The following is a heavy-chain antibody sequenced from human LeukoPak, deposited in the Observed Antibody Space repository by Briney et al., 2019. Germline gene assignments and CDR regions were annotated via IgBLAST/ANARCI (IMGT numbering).Heavy chain of an antibody. D-gene: IGHD3-22*01. CDR3: ARVKNGFDGNGYPYYYYYMDV. V-gene: IGHV3-21*01. CDR1: GFTFSSYS. J-gene: IGHJ6*03. Sequence: GGSLRLSCAASGFTFSSYSMNWVRQAPGKGLEWVSSISSGSSYIYYADSMKGRFTFSRDNAKNSLYLQMNNLRAEDTAVYYCARVKNGFDGNGYPYYYYYMDVWGRGTTVTVFS. CDR2: ISSGSSYI.